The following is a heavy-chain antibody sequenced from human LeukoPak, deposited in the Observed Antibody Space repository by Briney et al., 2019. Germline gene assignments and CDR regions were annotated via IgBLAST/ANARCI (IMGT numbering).Heavy chain of an antibody. CDR2: IRSKAYGGTT. V-gene: IGHV3-49*03. CDR1: GFTFGDYA. J-gene: IGHJ4*02. Sequence: PGGSLRLSCTASGFTFGDYAMSWFRQAPGKGLEWVGFIRSKAYGGTTEYAASVKGRFTISRGDSKSIAYLQMNSLKTEDTAVYYCTRDADIVVVPAGFDYWGQGTLVTVSS. D-gene: IGHD2-2*01. CDR3: TRDADIVVVPAGFDY.